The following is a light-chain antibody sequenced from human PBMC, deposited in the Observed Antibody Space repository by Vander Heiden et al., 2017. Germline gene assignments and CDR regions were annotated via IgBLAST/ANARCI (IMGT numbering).Light chain of an antibody. CDR2: DVN. Sequence: QSALTQPRSVSGSPGQSVTISCTGTNSDVGAYNYVSWYQQHPGKAPKVMIYDVNRRPSGVPDRFSGSKSGNTASLTISGLQAEDESDYYCSSYAGDYTWVFGGGTKMTVL. CDR1: NSDVGAYNY. CDR3: SSYAGDYTWV. V-gene: IGLV2-11*01. J-gene: IGLJ3*02.